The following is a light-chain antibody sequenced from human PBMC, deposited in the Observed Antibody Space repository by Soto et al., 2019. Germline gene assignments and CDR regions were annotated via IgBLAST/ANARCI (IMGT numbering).Light chain of an antibody. J-gene: IGKJ2*01. CDR2: AAS. V-gene: IGKV3-20*01. CDR1: QSMTRTY. Sequence: EIVLMQSPGTLSFSPGERATLSCRASQSMTRTYIAWYQKKPGQAPRLLIYAASIRAPGTPDKFSGTGSGTDYSLTIDRLEPDDSAVYYCHQYDNAPQTFGQGTKVEIK. CDR3: HQYDNAPQT.